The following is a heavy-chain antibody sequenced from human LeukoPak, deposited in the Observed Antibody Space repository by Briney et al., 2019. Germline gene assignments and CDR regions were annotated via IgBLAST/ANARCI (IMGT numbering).Heavy chain of an antibody. CDR3: ARLLALGHLDY. Sequence: ASVKVSCKASGYTFTSYYMHWVRQAPGQGLEWMGIINPSGGSTSYAQKFQGRVTMTRDMTTSTVYMELSSLRSEDTAVYYCARLLALGHLDYWGQGTLVTVSS. V-gene: IGHV1-46*01. CDR2: INPSGGST. CDR1: GYTFTSYY. J-gene: IGHJ4*02. D-gene: IGHD3/OR15-3a*01.